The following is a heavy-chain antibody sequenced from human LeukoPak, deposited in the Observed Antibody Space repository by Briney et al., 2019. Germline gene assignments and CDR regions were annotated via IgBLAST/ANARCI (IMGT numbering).Heavy chain of an antibody. V-gene: IGHV4-39*07. D-gene: IGHD3-10*01. CDR2: IYYSGST. Sequence: SETLSLTCTVSGGSISSNSYYWGWIRQPPGKGLEWIGSIYYSGSTNYNPSLKSRVTISVDTSKNQFSLKLSSVTAADTAVYYCARGVGKITMVPNWLDPWGQGTLVTVSS. CDR3: ARGVGKITMVPNWLDP. CDR1: GGSISSNSYY. J-gene: IGHJ5*02.